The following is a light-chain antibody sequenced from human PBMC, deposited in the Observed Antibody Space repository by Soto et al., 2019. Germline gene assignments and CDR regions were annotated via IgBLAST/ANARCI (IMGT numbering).Light chain of an antibody. CDR2: SYN. CDR1: SSNIGSNN. CDR3: AAWDDRLNGVV. V-gene: IGLV1-44*01. J-gene: IGLJ2*01. Sequence: QAVVTQPPSASGTPGQRVTISCSGSSSNIGSNNVSWYKRLPGTAPEVLIYSYNKRPSGVPDRFSASKSGTSASLAISGLQSEDEADYYCAAWDDRLNGVVFGGGTKLTVL.